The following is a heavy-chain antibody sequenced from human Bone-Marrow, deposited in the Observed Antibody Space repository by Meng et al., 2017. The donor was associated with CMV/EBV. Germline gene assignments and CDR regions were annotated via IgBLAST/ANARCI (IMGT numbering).Heavy chain of an antibody. CDR1: GGTFSSYA. J-gene: IGHJ5*02. CDR2: IIPIFGTA. V-gene: IGHV1-69*05. Sequence: SVKVSCKASGGTFSSYAISWVRQAPGQGLEWMGGIIPIFGTANYAQKFQGRVTITTDESTSAAYMELSSLRSEDTAVYYCATHSGAARRRAWFDPWGQGTLVTVSS. CDR3: ATHSGAARRRAWFDP. D-gene: IGHD6-6*01.